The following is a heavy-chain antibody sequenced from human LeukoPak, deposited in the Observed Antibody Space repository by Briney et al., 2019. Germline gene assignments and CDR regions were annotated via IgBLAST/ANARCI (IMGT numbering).Heavy chain of an antibody. CDR2: IYYSGST. Sequence: SETLSLTCTVSGGSISSSSYFWGWIRQPPGKGLEWIGSIYYSGSTYYNPSLKSRVTMSVDTSKNQFSLQLNSVTPEDTAVYYCAREGSSWTSSNFDYWGQGTLVTVSS. J-gene: IGHJ4*02. CDR3: AREGSSWTSSNFDY. D-gene: IGHD6-13*01. V-gene: IGHV4-39*07. CDR1: GGSISSSSYF.